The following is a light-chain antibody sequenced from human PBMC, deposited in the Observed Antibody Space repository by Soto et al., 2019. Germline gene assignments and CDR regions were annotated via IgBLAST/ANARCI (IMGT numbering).Light chain of an antibody. J-gene: IGKJ3*01. CDR2: AAS. Sequence: DIQMTQSPSSLSASVGDRVTITCRASQSITNYLNWYQQKPGKAPKLLIYAASSLQSGVPSRFSGSGSGTDFTLTISSLQPADFATYYCQQSYGTPRTFGPGTKVDIK. CDR1: QSITNY. CDR3: QQSYGTPRT. V-gene: IGKV1-39*01.